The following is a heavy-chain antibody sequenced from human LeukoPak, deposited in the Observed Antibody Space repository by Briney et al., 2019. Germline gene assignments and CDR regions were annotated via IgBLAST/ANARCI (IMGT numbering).Heavy chain of an antibody. D-gene: IGHD1-26*01. J-gene: IGHJ6*03. V-gene: IGHV3-30*02. CDR3: AKDRRWSTYYYYYMDV. CDR1: GFTFSSYG. Sequence: GGSLRLSCAASGFTFSSYGMHWVRQAPGKGLEWVAFIRYDGSNKYYADSVKGRFTISRDNSKNTLYLQMNSLRAEDTAVYYCAKDRRWSTYYYYYMDVWGKGTTVTISS. CDR2: IRYDGSNK.